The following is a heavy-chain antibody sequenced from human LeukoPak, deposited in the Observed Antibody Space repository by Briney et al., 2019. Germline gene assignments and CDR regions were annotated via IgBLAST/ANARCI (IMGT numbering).Heavy chain of an antibody. Sequence: GGSLRLSCEASGFTFSTYNMNWVRQAPGKGLEWVSFISSSSSYIYYADSVKGRFIISRDNAKNSLFLQMNSLRAEDTAVYYCARASSSWYYFDYWGQGTLVTVSS. CDR1: GFTFSTYN. V-gene: IGHV3-21*01. J-gene: IGHJ4*02. CDR2: ISSSSSYI. CDR3: ARASSSWYYFDY. D-gene: IGHD6-13*01.